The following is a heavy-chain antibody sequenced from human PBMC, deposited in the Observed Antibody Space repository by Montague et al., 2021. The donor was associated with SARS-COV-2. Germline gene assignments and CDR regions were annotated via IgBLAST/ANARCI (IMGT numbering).Heavy chain of an antibody. Sequence: SQTLSLTCTVSGYSISCGYYWGWIRQPPGKGLEWIGSIYHSGSTYYNPSLKSRVTISVDTSKNQFSLKLSSVTAADTAVYYCARDVRYYDFWSGRAQTSPDYWGQGTLVTVSS. CDR1: GYSISCGYY. V-gene: IGHV4-38-2*02. CDR3: ARDVRYYDFWSGRAQTSPDY. CDR2: IYHSGST. D-gene: IGHD3-3*01. J-gene: IGHJ4*02.